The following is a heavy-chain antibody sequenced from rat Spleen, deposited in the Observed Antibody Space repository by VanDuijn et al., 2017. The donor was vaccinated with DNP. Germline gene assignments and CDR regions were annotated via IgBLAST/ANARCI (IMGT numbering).Heavy chain of an antibody. D-gene: IGHD1-4*01. CDR2: IIYDGSST. J-gene: IGHJ3*01. CDR1: GFTFSDYA. Sequence: EVQLVESGGGLVQPGNSLKLSCAASGFTFSDYAMAWVRQSPKKGLEWVATIIYDGSSTYYRDSVKGRFTISRDNAKSTLYLQMDSLRSEDTATYYCATGDPGISYNWFAYWGQGTLVTVSS. CDR3: ATGDPGISYNWFAY. V-gene: IGHV5S10*01.